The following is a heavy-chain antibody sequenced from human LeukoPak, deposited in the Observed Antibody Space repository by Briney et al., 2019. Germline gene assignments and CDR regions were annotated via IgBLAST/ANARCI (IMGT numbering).Heavy chain of an antibody. V-gene: IGHV3-7*01. CDR2: IKQDGSEK. CDR3: ARRGWAAAGPVDY. D-gene: IGHD6-13*01. J-gene: IGHJ4*02. CDR1: GFTFSSYW. Sequence: GGSLRLSCAASGFTFSSYWMHWVRQAPGKGLEWVANIKQDGSEKYYVDSVKGRFTISRDNAESSLYLQMNSLRAEDTAVYYCARRGWAAAGPVDYWGQGTLVTVSS.